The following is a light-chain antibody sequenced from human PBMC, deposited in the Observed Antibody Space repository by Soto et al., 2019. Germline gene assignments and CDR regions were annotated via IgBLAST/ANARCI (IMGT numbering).Light chain of an antibody. CDR2: LGS. Sequence: DIVMTHSPLSLPVTPGEPASISCTSRQSLLHSNGYNYLDWYLQKPGQSPQLLIYLGSNRASGVPDRYRGSGSGRDFTLKMSRVEAEEVGVYYGMRALQTPQTFGQGTKVEIK. V-gene: IGKV2-28*01. CDR1: QSLLHSNGYNY. J-gene: IGKJ1*01. CDR3: MRALQTPQT.